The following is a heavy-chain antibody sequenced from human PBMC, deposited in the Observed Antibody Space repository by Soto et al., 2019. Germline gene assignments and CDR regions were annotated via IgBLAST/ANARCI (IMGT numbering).Heavy chain of an antibody. CDR3: ARAQIQPIYYYGMDV. CDR2: INSDGSST. J-gene: IGHJ6*02. V-gene: IGHV3-74*01. CDR1: GFTFSSYW. D-gene: IGHD5-18*01. Sequence: GGSLRLSCAASGFTFSSYWMHWVRQAPGKGLVWVSRINSDGSSTSYADSVKGRFTISRDNAKNTLYLQMNSLRAEDTAVYYCARAQIQPIYYYGMDVWGQGTTVTVSS.